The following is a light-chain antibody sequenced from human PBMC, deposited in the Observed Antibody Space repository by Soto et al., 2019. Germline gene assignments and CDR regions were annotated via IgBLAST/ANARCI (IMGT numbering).Light chain of an antibody. V-gene: IGKV1-39*01. CDR2: AAS. J-gene: IGKJ5*01. CDR3: QQSYSVLS. CDR1: QSISSY. Sequence: DIQMTQSPPSLSASVGDRVTITCRASQSISSYLNWYQQKPGKAPKLLIYAASSLQSGVPSRFSGSGSGTDFTLTISSLQPEDFATYYCQQSYSVLSFGQGTRLEIK.